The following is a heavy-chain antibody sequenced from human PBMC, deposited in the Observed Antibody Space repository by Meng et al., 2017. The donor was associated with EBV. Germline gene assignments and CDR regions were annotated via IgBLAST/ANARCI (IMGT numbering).Heavy chain of an antibody. CDR1: GGTFSSYA. CDR3: ARGYRGSSWYLGY. Sequence: QGPLVQSWAEVTRPGASVKVSGKASGGTFSSYAISWVRQAPGQGLEWMGGIIPIFGTANYAQKFQGRVTITADESTSTAYMELSSLRSEDTAVYYCARGYRGSSWYLGYWGQGTLVTVSS. D-gene: IGHD6-13*01. CDR2: IIPIFGTA. V-gene: IGHV1-69*01. J-gene: IGHJ4*02.